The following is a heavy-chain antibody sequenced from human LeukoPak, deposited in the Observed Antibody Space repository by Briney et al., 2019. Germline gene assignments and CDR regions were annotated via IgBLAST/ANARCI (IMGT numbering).Heavy chain of an antibody. CDR3: ARGIQLWSHYFDY. V-gene: IGHV4-59*01. CDR2: IYYSGTT. CDR1: GGSISSYY. D-gene: IGHD5-18*01. Sequence: SETLSLTCTVSGGSISSYYWSWIRQPPGKGLEWIGYIYYSGTTNYNPSLKSRVTISVDTSKNQFSLKLSSVTAADTAVYYCARGIQLWSHYFDYWGQGTLVTVSS. J-gene: IGHJ4*02.